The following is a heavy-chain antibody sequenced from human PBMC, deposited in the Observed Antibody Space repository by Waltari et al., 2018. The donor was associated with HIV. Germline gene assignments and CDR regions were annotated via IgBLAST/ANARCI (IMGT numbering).Heavy chain of an antibody. CDR1: GYTFTGYY. J-gene: IGHJ2*01. CDR3: ATLGSTRNHWYFDL. V-gene: IGHV1-2*02. Sequence: QVQLVQSGAEVKKPGASVKVSCKASGYTFTGYYMHWVRQAPGQGLEWMGWINPNSGGTNYAQKCHGRVTMTRDTSISTAYMELSRLRSDDTAVYYCATLGSTRNHWYFDLWGRGTLVTVSS. D-gene: IGHD6-13*01. CDR2: INPNSGGT.